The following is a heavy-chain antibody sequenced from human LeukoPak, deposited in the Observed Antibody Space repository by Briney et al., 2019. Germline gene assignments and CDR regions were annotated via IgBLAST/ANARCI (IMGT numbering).Heavy chain of an antibody. CDR3: ARDVRYYDMLTGPDYGMDV. Sequence: ASVKVSCKASGYTFTGYYMHWVRQAPGQGLEWMGWINPNSGGTNYAQKFQGRVTMTRDTSISTAYMELSRLRSDDTAVYCCARDVRYYDMLTGPDYGMDVWGRGTTVTVS. CDR2: INPNSGGT. V-gene: IGHV1-2*02. J-gene: IGHJ6*04. D-gene: IGHD3-9*01. CDR1: GYTFTGYY.